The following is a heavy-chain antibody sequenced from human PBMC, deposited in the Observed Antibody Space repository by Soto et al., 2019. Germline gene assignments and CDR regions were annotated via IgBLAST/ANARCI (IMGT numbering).Heavy chain of an antibody. D-gene: IGHD6-19*01. V-gene: IGHV3-20*01. J-gene: IGHJ4*02. CDR2: INWNGGST. CDR1: GFTFDDYG. Sequence: EVQLVESGGGVVRPGGSLRLSCAASGFTFDDYGMSWVRQAPGKGLEWVSGINWNGGSTGYADSVKGRFTISRDNAKNSLYLQMNSLRAEDTALDHCARASSSGPHEYYFDYWGQGTLVTVSS. CDR3: ARASSSGPHEYYFDY.